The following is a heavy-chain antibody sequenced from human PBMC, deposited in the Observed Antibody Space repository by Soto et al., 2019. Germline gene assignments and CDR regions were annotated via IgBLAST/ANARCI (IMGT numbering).Heavy chain of an antibody. J-gene: IGHJ6*02. CDR3: ARSQGSSTSLEIYYYYYSGMDV. CDR1: GGTFSSYA. V-gene: IGHV1-69*01. Sequence: QVQLVQSGAEVKKPGSSVKVSCKASGGTFSSYAISWVRQAPGQGLEWMGGIIPISDTTNYAQKFQGRVTNTADESTSTAYMELSSLRSEDTAVYYCARSQGSSTSLEIYYYYYSGMDVWGQGTTVTVSS. D-gene: IGHD2-2*01. CDR2: IIPISDTT.